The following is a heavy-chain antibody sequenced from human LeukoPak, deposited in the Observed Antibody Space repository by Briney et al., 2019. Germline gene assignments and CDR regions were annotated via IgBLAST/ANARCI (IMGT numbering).Heavy chain of an antibody. CDR2: INPSGGST. CDR3: ASGRTANWFDP. D-gene: IGHD1/OR15-1a*01. V-gene: IGHV1-46*01. J-gene: IGHJ5*02. CDR1: GYTFTSYY. Sequence: GASVKVSCKASGYTFTSYYMHWVRQAPGQGLEWMGIINPSGGSTSYAQNFQGRVTMTRDTSTSTVYMELSSLRSEDTAVYYCASGRTANWFDPWGQGTLVTVSS.